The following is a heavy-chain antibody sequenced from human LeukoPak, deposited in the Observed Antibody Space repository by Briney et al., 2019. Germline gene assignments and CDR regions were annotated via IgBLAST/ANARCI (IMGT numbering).Heavy chain of an antibody. V-gene: IGHV3-74*01. D-gene: IGHD6-13*01. Sequence: PGGSLRLSCAVSGFXFSDYWMDWVRRAPGKGPVWVSYIDNDGSDTGYADSVKGRFTVSRDNAKNTLYLQMTSLRVGDTAMYYCARGVEAAGTDYWGQGTLVTVSS. CDR3: ARGVEAAGTDY. J-gene: IGHJ4*02. CDR2: IDNDGSDT. CDR1: GFXFSDYW.